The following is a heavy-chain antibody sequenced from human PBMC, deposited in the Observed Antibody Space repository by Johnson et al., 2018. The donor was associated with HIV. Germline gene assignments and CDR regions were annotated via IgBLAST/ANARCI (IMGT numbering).Heavy chain of an antibody. CDR3: ARGNGDYSDAFDI. CDR1: GFTVSSNY. J-gene: IGHJ3*02. V-gene: IGHV3-66*01. Sequence: VQLVESGGGLVQPGGSLRLSCAASGFTVSSNYMSWVRQAPGKGLEWVSVIYSGGGTYYADSVKGRFTISRDNSKNTLYLQMGGLRGEDMAVYYCARGNGDYSDAFDIRGQGTMVTVSS. CDR2: IYSGGGT. D-gene: IGHD4-17*01.